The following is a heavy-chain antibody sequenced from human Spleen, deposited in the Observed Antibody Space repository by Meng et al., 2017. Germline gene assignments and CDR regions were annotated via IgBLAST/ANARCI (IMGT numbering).Heavy chain of an antibody. V-gene: IGHV4-34*01. CDR3: ARVSASDIY. CDR1: GGSFSDYY. Sequence: QVQLQQWGAGLLKPSETLSLTCVVSGGSFSDYYWSWIRQPPGKGLEWIGESNHSGSTNYNPSLKSRVTISVDKSKNQFSLKLNSVTAADTGVYYCARVSASDIYWGQGTLVTVSS. CDR2: SNHSGST. J-gene: IGHJ4*02. D-gene: IGHD6-13*01.